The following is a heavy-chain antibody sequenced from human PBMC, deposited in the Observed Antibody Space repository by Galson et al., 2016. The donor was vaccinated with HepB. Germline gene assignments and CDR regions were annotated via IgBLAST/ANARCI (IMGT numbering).Heavy chain of an antibody. J-gene: IGHJ2*01. CDR3: AKETCGYFDL. CDR2: ISGSGGRR. Sequence: SLRLSCAASGFTFSGNAMSWIRQAPGKGLEWVSGISGSGGRRYHADSVKGRFSISRDNSKNIVYLQINSLRADDTAVYYCAKETCGYFDLWGRGTLVTVSS. V-gene: IGHV3-23*01. CDR1: GFTFSGNA. D-gene: IGHD2-21*01.